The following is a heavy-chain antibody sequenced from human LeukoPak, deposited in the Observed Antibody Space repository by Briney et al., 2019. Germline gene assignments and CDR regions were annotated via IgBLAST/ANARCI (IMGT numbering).Heavy chain of an antibody. CDR3: ARRSIAAAGYNWFDP. D-gene: IGHD6-13*01. J-gene: IGHJ5*02. V-gene: IGHV4-39*01. CDR1: GGSISSSSYY. Sequence: SETLSLTCTVSGGSISSSSYYWGWIRQPPGKGLEWIGSIYSSGSTYYNPSLKSRVTISVDTSKNQFSLKLSSVTAADTAVYYCARRSIAAAGYNWFDPWGQGTLVTVSS. CDR2: IYSSGST.